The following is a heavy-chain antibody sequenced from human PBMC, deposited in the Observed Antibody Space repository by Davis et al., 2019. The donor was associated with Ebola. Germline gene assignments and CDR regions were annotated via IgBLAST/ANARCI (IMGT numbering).Heavy chain of an antibody. CDR2: ISGSGYST. J-gene: IGHJ4*02. D-gene: IGHD4-17*01. Sequence: GESLKISCATSGFIFSNYAMSWVRQVPGKGLEWVAGISGSGYSTYYADSVKGRFTISRDNSKNTLFLQMNSLRAEDTAVYYCAKALEEDSGDPEVALHYWGQGTLVTVSS. V-gene: IGHV3-23*01. CDR1: GFIFSNYA. CDR3: AKALEEDSGDPEVALHY.